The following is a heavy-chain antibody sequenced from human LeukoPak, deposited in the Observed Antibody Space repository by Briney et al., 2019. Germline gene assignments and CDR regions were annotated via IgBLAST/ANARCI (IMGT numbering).Heavy chain of an antibody. V-gene: IGHV1-2*02. CDR1: GYTFTGYY. J-gene: IGHJ4*02. CDR2: INPNSGGT. D-gene: IGHD1-26*01. Sequence: ASVKVSCKASGYTFTGYYIHWVRQAPGQGLEWMGWINPNSGGTNYAQKFQGRVTMTRDTSISTAYMELSRLRSDDTAVYYCARDDSGSYYFDYWGQGTLVTVSS. CDR3: ARDDSGSYYFDY.